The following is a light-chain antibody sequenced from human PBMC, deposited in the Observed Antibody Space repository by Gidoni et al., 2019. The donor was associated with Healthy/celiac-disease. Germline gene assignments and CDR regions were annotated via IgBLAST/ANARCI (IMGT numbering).Light chain of an antibody. V-gene: IGKV1-39*01. CDR1: QSISSY. CDR3: QQSYSPLRT. J-gene: IGKJ3*01. Sequence: DIQLTQSTSSLSASGGDRVTITCRAKQSISSYLNWYQQKPGNAPKLLIYAASSWQSGVPSRFSGRGSGTDFPLTISSLPPEDFATYYCQQSYSPLRTFGPGTKVDIK. CDR2: AAS.